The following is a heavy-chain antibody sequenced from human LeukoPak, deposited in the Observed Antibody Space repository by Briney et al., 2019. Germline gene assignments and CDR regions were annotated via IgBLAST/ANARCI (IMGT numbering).Heavy chain of an antibody. CDR2: IYYSGST. Sequence: PSQTLSLTCTVSGGSISSGDYYWSWIRQPPGKGLEWIGYIYYSGSTYYNPSLKSRVTISVDTSKNQFSLKLSSVTAADTAVYYCARALVLLSCGDWFDPWGQGTLVTVSS. D-gene: IGHD3-10*02. V-gene: IGHV4-30-4*01. CDR1: GGSISSGDYY. J-gene: IGHJ5*02. CDR3: ARALVLLSCGDWFDP.